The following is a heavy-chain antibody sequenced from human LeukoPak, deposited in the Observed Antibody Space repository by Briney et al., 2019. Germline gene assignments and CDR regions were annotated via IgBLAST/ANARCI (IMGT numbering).Heavy chain of an antibody. V-gene: IGHV3-7*01. CDR1: GFTFSSYS. Sequence: GGSLRLSCAASGFTFSSYSMSWVRQAPGKGLEWVANIKQDGSEKYYVDSVKGRFTISRDNAKNSLYLQMNSLRVEDTAVYYCARARGGLSSSSVVGTCFDYWGQGTLVTVSS. CDR2: IKQDGSEK. J-gene: IGHJ4*02. D-gene: IGHD6-6*01. CDR3: ARARGGLSSSSVVGTCFDY.